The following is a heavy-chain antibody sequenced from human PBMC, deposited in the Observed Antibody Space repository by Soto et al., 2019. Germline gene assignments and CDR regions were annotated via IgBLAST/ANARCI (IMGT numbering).Heavy chain of an antibody. J-gene: IGHJ5*02. CDR3: ARTRFGAVAGT. CDR1: GYTFTSYD. D-gene: IGHD6-19*01. Sequence: QVQLVQSGAEVKKPGASVKVSCKASGYTFTSYDIHWVRQATGLGPEWMGWMNPNSGSTVYAQKFQGRVTMTGNTSMSTAYMELSSLRSEDTAVYYCARTRFGAVAGTWGQGTLVTVSS. CDR2: MNPNSGST. V-gene: IGHV1-8*01.